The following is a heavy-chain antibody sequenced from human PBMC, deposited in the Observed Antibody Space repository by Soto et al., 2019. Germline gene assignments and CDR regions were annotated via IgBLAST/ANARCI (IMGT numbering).Heavy chain of an antibody. D-gene: IGHD3-10*01. V-gene: IGHV1-69*01. J-gene: IGHJ1*01. Sequence: VQLVQSGAEVKKPGSSVKVSCKASGGTFSSYAIYWVRQAPGQGLEWMGGIIPIFATTNYAQKFQGRVTITADESTSTAYMELSSLRSDDTAVYYCARNGRGVKDFQHWGQGTLVTVSS. CDR3: ARNGRGVKDFQH. CDR2: IIPIFATT. CDR1: GGTFSSYA.